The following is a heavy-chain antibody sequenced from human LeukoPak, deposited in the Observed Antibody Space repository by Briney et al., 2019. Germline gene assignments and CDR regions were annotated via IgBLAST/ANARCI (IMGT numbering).Heavy chain of an antibody. J-gene: IGHJ4*02. CDR1: GFTFSTSW. CDR2: IKSDESST. V-gene: IGHV3-74*01. Sequence: GGSLRLSCAASGFTFSTSWMHWVRQAPGEGLVWVSRIKSDESSTTYADSVKGRFTISRDNSKNTLYLQMNSLRAEDTAVYYCAKDIHFLTGYDYWGQGTLVIVSS. CDR3: AKDIHFLTGYDY. D-gene: IGHD3/OR15-3a*01.